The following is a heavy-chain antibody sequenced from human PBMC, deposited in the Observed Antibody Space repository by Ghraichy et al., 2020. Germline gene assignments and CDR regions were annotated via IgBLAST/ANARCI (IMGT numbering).Heavy chain of an antibody. CDR1: GFTFSSYS. Sequence: GGSLRLSCAASGFTFSSYSMNWVRQAPGKGLEWVSSISSSSYIYYADSVKGRFTISRDNAKNSLYLQMNSLRAEDTAVYYCARCPDTYYDFWSGYYSSNGAGYGMDGWGQGTTVTVSS. D-gene: IGHD3-3*01. J-gene: IGHJ6*02. CDR3: ARCPDTYYDFWSGYYSSNGAGYGMDG. V-gene: IGHV3-21*01. CDR2: ISSSSYI.